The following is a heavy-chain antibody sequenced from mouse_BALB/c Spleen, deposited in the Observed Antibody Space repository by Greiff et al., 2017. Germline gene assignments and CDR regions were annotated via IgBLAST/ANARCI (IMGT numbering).Heavy chain of an antibody. V-gene: IGHV1-5*01. D-gene: IGHD2-14*01. J-gene: IGHJ4*01. CDR1: GYSFTSYW. CDR3: TRGVRQGGYAMDY. Sequence: EVQRVESGTVLARPGASVKMSCKASGYSFTSYWMHWVKQRPGQGLEWIGAIYPGNSDTSYNQKFKGKAKLTAVTSASTAYMELSSLTNEDSAVYYCTRGVRQGGYAMDYWGQGTSVTVSS. CDR2: IYPGNSDT.